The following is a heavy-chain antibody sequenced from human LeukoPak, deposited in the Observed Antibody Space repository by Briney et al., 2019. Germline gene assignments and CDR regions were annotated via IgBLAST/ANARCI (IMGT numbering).Heavy chain of an antibody. CDR3: ARRWSYYGMDV. D-gene: IGHD3-3*01. CDR1: GGSFSGYY. CDR2: INHSGST. V-gene: IGHV4-34*01. Sequence: SETLSLTCAVYGGSFSGYYWSWIRQPPGKGLEWIGEINHSGSTNYNPSLKSRVTISVDTSKNQFSLKLSSVTAADTAVYYCARRWSYYGMDVWGQGTTVTVSS. J-gene: IGHJ6*02.